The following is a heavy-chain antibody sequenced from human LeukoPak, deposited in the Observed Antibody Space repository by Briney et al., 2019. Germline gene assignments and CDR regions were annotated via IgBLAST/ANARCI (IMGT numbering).Heavy chain of an antibody. CDR1: GGSISSYY. V-gene: IGHV4-59*08. D-gene: IGHD1-26*01. Sequence: PSETLSLTCTVSGGSISSYYWSWIRQPPGKGLEWIGYIYYSGSTNYNPSLKSRVTISVDTSKNQFSLKLSSVTAADTAVYYCARHDGELLFDYWGQGTLVTVSS. CDR3: ARHDGELLFDY. CDR2: IYYSGST. J-gene: IGHJ4*02.